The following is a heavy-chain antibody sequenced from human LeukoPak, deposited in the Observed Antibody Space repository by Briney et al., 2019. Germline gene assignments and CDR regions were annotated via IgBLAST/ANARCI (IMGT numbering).Heavy chain of an antibody. D-gene: IGHD6-13*01. Sequence: SETLSLTCTVSGGPIRSYYWSWMRQPPGKGLEWIGNIHYSESTNFNPSLKSRVAITVDTSKNQFPLSMRSVTAADTAVYYCARVSAAGMEFHYGMDVWGQGTTVFVSS. CDR2: IHYSEST. CDR1: GGPIRSYY. J-gene: IGHJ6*02. CDR3: ARVSAAGMEFHYGMDV. V-gene: IGHV4-59*01.